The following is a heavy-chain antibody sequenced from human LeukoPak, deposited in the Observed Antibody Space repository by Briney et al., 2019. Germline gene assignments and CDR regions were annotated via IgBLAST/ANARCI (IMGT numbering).Heavy chain of an antibody. CDR2: ISFDGTNK. CDR3: ARLSSGWYS. Sequence: GGSLRLSCAASGFTFSYSGIHWVRQAPGKGLEWVAIISFDGTNKYYADSVKGRFTISRDNSKNTLYLQMNSLRAEDTAVYYCARLSSGWYSWGQGTLVTVSS. D-gene: IGHD6-19*01. CDR1: GFTFSYSG. V-gene: IGHV3-30*03. J-gene: IGHJ5*02.